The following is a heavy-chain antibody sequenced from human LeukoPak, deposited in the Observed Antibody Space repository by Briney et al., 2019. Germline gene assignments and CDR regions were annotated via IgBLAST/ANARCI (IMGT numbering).Heavy chain of an antibody. CDR2: IIPIFGTA. CDR3: ARVPGAAAGTFPWGYYYYGMDV. J-gene: IGHJ6*02. Sequence: ALVKVSCKASGGTFSSYAISWVRQAPGQGLEWMGGIIPIFGTANYAQKFQGRVTITADESTSTAYMELSSLRSEDTAVYYCARVPGAAAGTFPWGYYYYGMDVWGQGTTVTVSS. CDR1: GGTFSSYA. D-gene: IGHD6-13*01. V-gene: IGHV1-69*01.